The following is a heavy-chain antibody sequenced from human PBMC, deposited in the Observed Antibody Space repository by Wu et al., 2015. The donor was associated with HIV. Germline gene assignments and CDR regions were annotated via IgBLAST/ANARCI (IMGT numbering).Heavy chain of an antibody. J-gene: IGHJ6*02. CDR2: INPSGGST. V-gene: IGHV1-46*01. D-gene: IGHD6-19*01. CDR3: ARVKSTPSSGWYSRYYYGMDV. CDR1: GYTFTSYY. Sequence: QVQLVQSGAEVKKPGASVKVSCKASGYTFTSYYMHWVRQAPGQGLEWMGIINPSGGSTSYAQKFQGRVTMTRDTSTSTVYMELSSLRSEDTAVYYCARVKSTPSSGWYSRYYYGMDVWGQGTTVTVSS.